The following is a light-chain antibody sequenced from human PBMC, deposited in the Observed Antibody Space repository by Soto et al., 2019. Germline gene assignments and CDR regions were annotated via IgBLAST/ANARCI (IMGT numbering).Light chain of an antibody. CDR3: SSYAGSSNV. CDR1: VGL. J-gene: IGLJ1*01. Sequence: QSVLTQPASVSGSPGQSITISCTGTVGLVSWYQQHPGKVPKLIIYDDTKRPSGVSSRFSGSKSGNTASLTISGLQAEDEADYYCSSYAGSSNVFGTGTKVTVL. CDR2: DDT. V-gene: IGLV2-14*02.